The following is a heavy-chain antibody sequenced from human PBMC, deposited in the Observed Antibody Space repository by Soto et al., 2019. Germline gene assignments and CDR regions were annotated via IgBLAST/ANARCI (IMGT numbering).Heavy chain of an antibody. CDR2: IKRDSSDK. CDR3: ARLSAMVRGVITYYYGMDV. D-gene: IGHD3-10*01. J-gene: IGHJ6*02. Sequence: GGSLRLSCAASGFSISRFWMTWVRQAPGKGPEWVANIKRDSSDKNYTDSVKGRFTISRDNAKNSLDLQMNSLRAEDTAVYYCARLSAMVRGVITYYYGMDVWGQGTTVTVSS. CDR1: GFSISRFW. V-gene: IGHV3-7*01.